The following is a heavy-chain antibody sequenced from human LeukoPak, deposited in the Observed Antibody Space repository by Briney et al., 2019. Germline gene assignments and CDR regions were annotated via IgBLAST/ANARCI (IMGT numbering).Heavy chain of an antibody. J-gene: IGHJ6*02. CDR3: ARDPVGYPYYGMDV. Sequence: SETLSLTCTVSGGSISSYYWSWIRQPAGKGLEWIGRIYTSGSTNYNPSLKSRVTMSVDTSKNQFSLRLSSVTAADTAVYYCARDPVGYPYYGMDVWGQGTTVTVSS. CDR2: IYTSGST. CDR1: GGSISSYY. D-gene: IGHD2-2*03. V-gene: IGHV4-4*07.